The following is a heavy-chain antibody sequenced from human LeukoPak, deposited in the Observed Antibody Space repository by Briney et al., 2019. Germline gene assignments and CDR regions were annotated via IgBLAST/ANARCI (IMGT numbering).Heavy chain of an antibody. Sequence: ASVKVSCKASGYIFTGYYMHWVRQAPGQGLEWMGWINPNSGGTNYAQKFQGWVTMTRDTSISTAYMELSRLRSDDTAVYYCARGGIYSGYDFPDYWGQGTLVTVSS. J-gene: IGHJ4*02. D-gene: IGHD5-12*01. CDR3: ARGGIYSGYDFPDY. V-gene: IGHV1-2*04. CDR1: GYIFTGYY. CDR2: INPNSGGT.